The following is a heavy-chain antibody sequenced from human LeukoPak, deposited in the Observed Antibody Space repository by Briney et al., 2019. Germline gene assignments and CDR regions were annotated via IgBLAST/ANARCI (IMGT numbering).Heavy chain of an antibody. V-gene: IGHV4-4*02. CDR1: GGSISRTNW. CDR2: IYHSGST. D-gene: IGHD4-17*01. Sequence: SETLSLTCAVSGGSISRTNWWSWVRQPPGKGLEWIGEIYHSGSTNHNPSLKSRVTISVDKSKNQFSLKLSSVTAADTAVYYCARDSDYGAVRVFQHWGQGTLVTVSS. J-gene: IGHJ1*01. CDR3: ARDSDYGAVRVFQH.